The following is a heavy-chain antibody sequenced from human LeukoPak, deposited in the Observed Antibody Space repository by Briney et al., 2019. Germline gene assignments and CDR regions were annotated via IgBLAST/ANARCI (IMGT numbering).Heavy chain of an antibody. CDR3: ARDTALYRPDAFDI. V-gene: IGHV1-2*02. CDR2: INPNSGGT. J-gene: IGHJ3*02. Sequence: VASVKVSCKASGYTFTGYYMHWVRQAPGQGLEWMGWINPNSGGTNYAQKFQGRVTMTRDTFISTAYMELSRLRSDDTAVYYCARDTALYRPDAFDIWGQGTMVTVSS. D-gene: IGHD2-2*02. CDR1: GYTFTGYY.